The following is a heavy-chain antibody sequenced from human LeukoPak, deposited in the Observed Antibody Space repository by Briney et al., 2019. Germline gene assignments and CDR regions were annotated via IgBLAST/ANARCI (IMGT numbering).Heavy chain of an antibody. CDR1: GFTFSSYS. V-gene: IGHV3-21*01. D-gene: IGHD3-9*01. Sequence: GGSLRLSCAASGFTFSSYSMNWVRQAPGKGLEWVSSISSSSSYIYYADSVKGRFTISRDNAKNSLYLQMNSLRAEDTAVYYCARDAIYYDILTGYSSYDAFDISGQGTMVTVSS. CDR3: ARDAIYYDILTGYSSYDAFDI. J-gene: IGHJ3*02. CDR2: ISSSSSYI.